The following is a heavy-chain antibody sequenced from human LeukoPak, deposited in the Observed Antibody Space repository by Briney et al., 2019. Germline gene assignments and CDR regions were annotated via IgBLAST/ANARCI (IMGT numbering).Heavy chain of an antibody. CDR1: GFTFSSYA. Sequence: GGSLRLSCAASGFTFSSYAMSWVRQAPGKGLEWVSSISSSSSYMYYADSLKGRFTISRDNAKNSLYLQMNSLRAEDTAVYYCARGSPSCGGDCYYFDYWGQGTLVTVSS. D-gene: IGHD2-21*02. CDR3: ARGSPSCGGDCYYFDY. CDR2: ISSSSSYM. V-gene: IGHV3-21*01. J-gene: IGHJ4*02.